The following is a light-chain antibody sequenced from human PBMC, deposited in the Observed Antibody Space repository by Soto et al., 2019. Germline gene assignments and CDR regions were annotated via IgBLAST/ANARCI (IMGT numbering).Light chain of an antibody. CDR2: ANI. Sequence: QSVLTQPPSVSGAPGQRVTISCTGSRSNIGAGYDVHWYQQRPGAAPKLLISANINRPSGVPDRFSGSKSGTSASLAITGLQADDEGDYSCQSYDSTLSARYVFGTGTKLTVL. CDR3: QSYDSTLSARYV. CDR1: RSNIGAGYD. V-gene: IGLV1-40*01. J-gene: IGLJ1*01.